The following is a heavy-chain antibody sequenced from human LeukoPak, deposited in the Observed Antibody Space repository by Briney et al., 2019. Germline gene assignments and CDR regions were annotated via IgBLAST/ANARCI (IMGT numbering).Heavy chain of an antibody. CDR1: GFTFSSYS. J-gene: IGHJ5*02. D-gene: IGHD3-10*01. V-gene: IGHV3-21*01. Sequence: GGSLRLSCAASGFTFSSYSMNWVRQAPGKGLEWVSSISSSSSYIYYADSVKGRFIISRDNAKNSLYLQMNSLRAEDTAVYYCVTSMVRGVILHWFDPWGQGTLVTVSS. CDR3: VTSMVRGVILHWFDP. CDR2: ISSSSSYI.